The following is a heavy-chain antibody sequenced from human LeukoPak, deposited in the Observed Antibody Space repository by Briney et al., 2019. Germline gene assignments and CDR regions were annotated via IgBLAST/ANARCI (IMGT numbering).Heavy chain of an antibody. CDR1: GFTFSNYA. V-gene: IGHV3-64*02. CDR2: ISSNGGST. D-gene: IGHD3-3*01. Sequence: GGSLRLSCAASGFTFSNYAMHWVRQAPGEGLKYVSAISSNGGSTYYADSVKGRFTISRDNSKNTLFLQMGSLRVEDMAVYYCARGLRAYYYYGMDVWGQGTTVTVSS. CDR3: ARGLRAYYYYGMDV. J-gene: IGHJ6*02.